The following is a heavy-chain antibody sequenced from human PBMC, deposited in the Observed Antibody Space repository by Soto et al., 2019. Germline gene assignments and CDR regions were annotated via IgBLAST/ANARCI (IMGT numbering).Heavy chain of an antibody. CDR3: ARGMTTVTSALGPGVGSYGMDV. CDR1: GGTFSSYA. J-gene: IGHJ6*02. Sequence: QVQLVQSGAEVKKPGSSVKVSCKASGGTFSSYAISWVRQAPGQGLEWMGGIIPIFGTANYAQKFQGRVTITADESTSTAYMELSSLRSEDTAVYYCARGMTTVTSALGPGVGSYGMDVWGQGTTVTVSS. D-gene: IGHD4-17*01. CDR2: IIPIFGTA. V-gene: IGHV1-69*01.